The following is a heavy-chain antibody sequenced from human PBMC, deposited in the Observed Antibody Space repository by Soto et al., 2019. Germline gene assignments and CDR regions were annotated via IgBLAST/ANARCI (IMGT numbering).Heavy chain of an antibody. D-gene: IGHD2-15*01. CDR3: AKRQGTGLAAKDFDF. J-gene: IGHJ4*02. CDR1: GFPFSNHA. V-gene: IGHV3-23*01. CDR2: ISDGGDLI. Sequence: GGSLRLSCAASGFPFSNHAMSWVRQAPGKGLEWVSGISDGGDLIYYADSVKGRFSMSRDNSENMLYLQMTNLRAEDTAIYFCAKRQGTGLAAKDFDFWGQGTLVTVSS.